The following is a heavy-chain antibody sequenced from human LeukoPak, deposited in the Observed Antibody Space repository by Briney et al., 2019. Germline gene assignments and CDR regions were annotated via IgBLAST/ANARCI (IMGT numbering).Heavy chain of an antibody. CDR1: GFTFSSYS. Sequence: GSLRLSCAASGFTFSSYSMNWIRQPPGKGLEWIGSIYYSGSTYYNPSLKSRVTISVDTSKNQFSLKLSSVTAADTAVYYCARHGWRYCSSTSCYTWFLDAFDIWGQGTMVTVSS. CDR2: IYYSGST. V-gene: IGHV4-39*01. D-gene: IGHD2-2*02. CDR3: ARHGWRYCSSTSCYTWFLDAFDI. J-gene: IGHJ3*02.